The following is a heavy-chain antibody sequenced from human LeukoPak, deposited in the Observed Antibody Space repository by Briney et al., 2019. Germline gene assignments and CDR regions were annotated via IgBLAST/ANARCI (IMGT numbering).Heavy chain of an antibody. J-gene: IGHJ6*02. D-gene: IGHD5-18*01. V-gene: IGHV4-39*07. Sequence: PSETLSLTCTVSGGSISSSSYYWGWIRQPPGKGLEWIGSIYYSGSTYYNPSLKSRVTISVDTSKNQFSLKLSSVTAADTAVYYCARAGGYSYVRNYGMDVWGQGTTVTVSS. CDR1: GGSISSSSYY. CDR2: IYYSGST. CDR3: ARAGGYSYVRNYGMDV.